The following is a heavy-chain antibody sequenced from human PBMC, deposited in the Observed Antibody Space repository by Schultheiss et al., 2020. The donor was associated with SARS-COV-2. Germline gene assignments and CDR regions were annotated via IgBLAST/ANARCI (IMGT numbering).Heavy chain of an antibody. CDR2: IKQDGSEN. CDR1: GFTFDDYA. CDR3: ARVGATNLPHYYGMDV. V-gene: IGHV3-7*04. J-gene: IGHJ6*02. D-gene: IGHD1-26*01. Sequence: GESLKISCAASGFTFDDYAMHWVRQAPGKGLEWVANIKQDGSENYYVDSVKGRFTISRDNAKSSLYLQMNSLRAEDTAVYYCARVGATNLPHYYGMDVWGQATTVTSSS.